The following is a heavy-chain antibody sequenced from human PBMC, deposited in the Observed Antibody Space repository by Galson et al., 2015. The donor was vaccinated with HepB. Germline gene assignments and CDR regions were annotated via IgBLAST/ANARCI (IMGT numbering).Heavy chain of an antibody. CDR1: GFIFSNYW. D-gene: IGHD3-22*01. V-gene: IGHV3-74*01. Sequence: SLRLSCAASGFIFSNYWMHWVRQAPGKGLMWVSSVKSDGSSTTYADSVKGRFTISRDNAKNTLYLQMNSLRAEDTAVYYCASGRVYYDSTGYKIFDYWGQGILVTVSS. J-gene: IGHJ4*02. CDR2: VKSDGSST. CDR3: ASGRVYYDSTGYKIFDY.